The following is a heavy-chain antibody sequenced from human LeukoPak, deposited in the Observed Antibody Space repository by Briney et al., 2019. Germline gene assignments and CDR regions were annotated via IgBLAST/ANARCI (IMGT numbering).Heavy chain of an antibody. CDR2: INHSGST. V-gene: IGHV4-34*01. CDR3: ARVTVAARRVDY. Sequence: SETLSLTCAVYGGSFSGYYWTWIRQPPGKGLEWIGEINHSGSTKYNPSLKSRVTISVDTSKNQFSLKLSSVTAADTAVYYCARVTVAARRVDYWGQGTLVTVSS. D-gene: IGHD6-6*01. J-gene: IGHJ4*02. CDR1: GGSFSGYY.